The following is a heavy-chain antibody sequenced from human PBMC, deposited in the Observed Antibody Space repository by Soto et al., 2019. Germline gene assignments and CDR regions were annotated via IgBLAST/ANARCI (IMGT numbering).Heavy chain of an antibody. J-gene: IGHJ4*02. CDR1: GFTFSSYA. CDR3: ARAPYSSSSFFFDY. V-gene: IGHV3-30-3*01. Sequence: GGSLRLSCAASGFTFSSYAMHWVRQAPGKGLEWVAVISYDGSNKYYADSVKGRFTISRDNSKNTLYLQMSSLRSDDTAVYYCARAPYSSSSFFFDYWGQGTPVTVSS. D-gene: IGHD6-6*01. CDR2: ISYDGSNK.